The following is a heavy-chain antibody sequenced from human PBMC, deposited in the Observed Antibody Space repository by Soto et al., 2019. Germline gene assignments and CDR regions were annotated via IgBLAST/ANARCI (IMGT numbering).Heavy chain of an antibody. V-gene: IGHV3-48*02. Sequence: GGSLRLSCAASGLTFSSYSMNWVRQAPGKGLEWGSYISSSSSTIYYADSVKGRFTISRDNAKNSLYLQMNSLRDEDTAVYYGARGGYDILTGYYPRFDYWGQGTLVTVSS. J-gene: IGHJ4*02. CDR3: ARGGYDILTGYYPRFDY. CDR2: ISSSSSTI. CDR1: GLTFSSYS. D-gene: IGHD3-9*01.